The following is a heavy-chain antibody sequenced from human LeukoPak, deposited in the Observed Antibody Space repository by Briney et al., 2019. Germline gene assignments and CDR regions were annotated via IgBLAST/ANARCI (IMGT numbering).Heavy chain of an antibody. CDR2: MTGPADTT. CDR1: GFNFNNFA. J-gene: IGHJ4*02. Sequence: GGSLRLSCAASGFNFNNFAMSWVRKPPGKGPEWLSAMTGPADTTYYAESVKGRFTISRDYSKSMVYLQMNSLRVEDTAIYYCAKGAEIDHWGQGTLVTVSS. CDR3: AKGAEIDH. V-gene: IGHV3-23*01.